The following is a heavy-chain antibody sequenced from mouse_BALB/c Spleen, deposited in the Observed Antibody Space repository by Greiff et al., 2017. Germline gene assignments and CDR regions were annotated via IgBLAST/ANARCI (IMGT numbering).Heavy chain of an antibody. V-gene: IGHV6-6*02. CDR2: IRLKSNNYAT. Sequence: EVKLMESGGGLVQPGGSMNLSCVASGFTFSNYWMHWVRQSPEKGLEWVAEIRLKSNNYATHYAVSVKGRFTISRDDSKISVYLQMNNLRAEDTGIYYCTRSYYGSSFAYWGQGTLVTVSA. D-gene: IGHD1-2*01. J-gene: IGHJ3*01. CDR3: TRSYYGSSFAY. CDR1: GFTFSNYW.